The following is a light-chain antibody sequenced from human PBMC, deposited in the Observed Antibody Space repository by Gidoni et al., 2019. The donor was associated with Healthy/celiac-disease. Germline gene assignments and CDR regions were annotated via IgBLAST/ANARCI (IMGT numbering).Light chain of an antibody. CDR2: AAS. V-gene: IGKV1-39*01. CDR3: QQSYSTPTT. CDR1: QSISSY. J-gene: IGKJ1*01. Sequence: MTHSPSSLPASVGDRVTITCRASQSISSYLNWYQQKPGKAPKLLIYAASSLQSGVPSRFSGSGSGTDFTLTISSLQPEDFATYYCQQSYSTPTTFXXXTKVEIK.